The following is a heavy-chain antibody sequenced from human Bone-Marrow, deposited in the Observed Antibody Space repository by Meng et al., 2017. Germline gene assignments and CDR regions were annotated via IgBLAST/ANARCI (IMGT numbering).Heavy chain of an antibody. V-gene: IGHV3-23*01. CDR2: ISGSGGST. D-gene: IGHD6-19*01. CDR3: AKFLSRREWLVPRAPLPDY. J-gene: IGHJ4*02. Sequence: GESLKISCAASGFTFSSYAMSWVRQAPGKGLEWVSAISGSGGSTYYADSVKGRFTISRDNSKNTLYRQMNSRRAEDTAVYYCAKFLSRREWLVPRAPLPDYWGQGTLVTVSS. CDR1: GFTFSSYA.